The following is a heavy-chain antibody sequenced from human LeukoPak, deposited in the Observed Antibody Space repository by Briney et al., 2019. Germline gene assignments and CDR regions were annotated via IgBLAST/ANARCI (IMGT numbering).Heavy chain of an antibody. Sequence: GGSLRPSCSASGFTFSSYAMHWVRQAPGKGLEYVSAISSNGGSTYYADSVKGRFTISRDNSKNTLYLQMSSLRAEDTAVYYCVKAYCSSTSCYEDYWGQGTLVTVSS. CDR2: ISSNGGST. D-gene: IGHD2-2*01. V-gene: IGHV3-64D*06. CDR1: GFTFSSYA. J-gene: IGHJ4*02. CDR3: VKAYCSSTSCYEDY.